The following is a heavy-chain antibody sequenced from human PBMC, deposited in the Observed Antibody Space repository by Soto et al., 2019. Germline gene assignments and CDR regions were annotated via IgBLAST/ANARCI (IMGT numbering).Heavy chain of an antibody. CDR1: GGSVSSGSYY. CDR3: ARWSTMIVVEPPHFDY. V-gene: IGHV4-61*01. Sequence: SETLSLTCTVSGGSVSSGSYYWSWIRQPPGKGLEWIGYIYYSGSTNYNPSLKSRVTISVDTSKNQFSLKLSSVTAADTAVYYCARWSTMIVVEPPHFDYWGKGTPVPVYS. J-gene: IGHJ4*02. D-gene: IGHD3-22*01. CDR2: IYYSGST.